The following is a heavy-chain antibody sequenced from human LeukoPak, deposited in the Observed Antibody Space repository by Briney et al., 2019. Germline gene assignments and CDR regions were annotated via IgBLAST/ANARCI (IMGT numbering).Heavy chain of an antibody. CDR3: ARAGYSMDTEYFQH. Sequence: GGSLRLSCAASGFTFSSCELSWVRQAPAKGLEWVSYISSSGSIIYYADSVKGRFTISRDNAKSSLYLQLNSRRAEDTAVYYCARAGYSMDTEYFQHWGEATLVTVSS. CDR1: GFTFSSCE. V-gene: IGHV3-48*03. J-gene: IGHJ1*01. CDR2: ISSSGSII. D-gene: IGHD5-18*01.